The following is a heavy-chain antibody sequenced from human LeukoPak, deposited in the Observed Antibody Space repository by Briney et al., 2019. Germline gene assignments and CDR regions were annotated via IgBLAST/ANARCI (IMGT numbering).Heavy chain of an antibody. J-gene: IGHJ3*02. CDR3: AGGASRKNAFDI. V-gene: IGHV4-59*01. Sequence: SETLSLTCTVSGGSISSYYWSWLRQPPGKGREWIGYIYYSGSTNYNPSLKSRVTISVDTSKNQFSLKLSSVTAADTAVYYCAGGASRKNAFDIWGQGTMVTVSS. CDR1: GGSISSYY. D-gene: IGHD4-17*01. CDR2: IYYSGST.